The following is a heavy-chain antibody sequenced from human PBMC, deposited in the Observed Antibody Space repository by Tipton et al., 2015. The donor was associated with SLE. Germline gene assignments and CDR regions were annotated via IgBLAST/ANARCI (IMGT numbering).Heavy chain of an antibody. Sequence: TLSLTCAVSGASISSGGYSWNWIRQPPGKGLEWIGYIYHSGSTYYYPSLNSRVSISLDLSKNRFSLELSSVTAADTAVYYCARNKEVVASLGYFDYWGQGTLVTVSS. CDR2: IYHSGST. J-gene: IGHJ4*02. V-gene: IGHV4-30-2*01. CDR3: ARNKEVVASLGYFDY. CDR1: GASISSGGYS. D-gene: IGHD2-15*01.